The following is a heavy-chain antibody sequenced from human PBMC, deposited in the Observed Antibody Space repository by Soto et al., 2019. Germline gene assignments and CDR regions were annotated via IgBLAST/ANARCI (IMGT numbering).Heavy chain of an antibody. V-gene: IGHV4-39*01. Sequence: QLQLQESGPGLVKPSETLSLTCTVSGGSISNSSYYWGWIRQPPGKGLEWIGSIYYSGSTYYNPSLKSRVTISVDTSKNQFSLKLSSVTAADTAVYYCARPRERLLWFGEAGWFDPWGQGTLVTVSS. CDR3: ARPRERLLWFGEAGWFDP. CDR1: GGSISNSSYY. D-gene: IGHD3-10*01. J-gene: IGHJ5*02. CDR2: IYYSGST.